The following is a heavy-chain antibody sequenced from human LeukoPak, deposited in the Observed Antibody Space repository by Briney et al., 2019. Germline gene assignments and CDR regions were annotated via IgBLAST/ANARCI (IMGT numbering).Heavy chain of an antibody. J-gene: IGHJ4*02. V-gene: IGHV4-59*12. CDR2: IYYSGST. CDR3: ARDGANIVVDF. CDR1: GGSISSYY. Sequence: SETLSLTCTVSGGSISSYYWSWIRQPPGKGLEWIGYIYYSGSTNYNPSLKSRVTISVDTSKNQFSLKLSSVTAADTAVYYCARDGANIVVDFWGQGTLVTVSS. D-gene: IGHD2-15*01.